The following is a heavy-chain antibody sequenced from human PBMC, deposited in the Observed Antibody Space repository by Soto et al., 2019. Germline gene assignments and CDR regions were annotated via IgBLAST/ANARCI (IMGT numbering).Heavy chain of an antibody. J-gene: IGHJ4*02. CDR1: GGTFSSYA. V-gene: IGHV1-69*13. D-gene: IGHD6-19*01. Sequence: AVKVSCKASGGTFSSYAISWVRQAPGQGLEWMGGIIPIFGTANYAQKFQGRVTITADESTSTAYMELSSLRSEDTAVYYCARGGRGSSGHRILDYWGQGTLVTVSS. CDR2: IIPIFGTA. CDR3: ARGGRGSSGHRILDY.